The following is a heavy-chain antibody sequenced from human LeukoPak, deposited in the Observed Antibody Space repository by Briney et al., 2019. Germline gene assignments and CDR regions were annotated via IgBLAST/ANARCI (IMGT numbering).Heavy chain of an antibody. CDR2: ISSSSYI. CDR1: GFTFSSYS. D-gene: IGHD6-13*01. CDR3: ASWDSSSPRPMDV. V-gene: IGHV3-21*01. J-gene: IGHJ6*02. Sequence: GGSLRLSCAASGFTFSSYSMNWVRQAPGEGLEWVSSISSSSYIYYADSVKGRFTISRDNAKNSLYLQMNSLRAEDTAVYYCASWDSSSPRPMDVWGQGTTVTVSS.